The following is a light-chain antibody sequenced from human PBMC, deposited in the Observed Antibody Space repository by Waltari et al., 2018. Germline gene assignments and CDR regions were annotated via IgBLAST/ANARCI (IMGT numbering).Light chain of an antibody. CDR2: AAP. V-gene: IGKV1-39*01. CDR1: RSINPF. J-gene: IGKJ5*01. CDR3: QQSYGTPPNG. Sequence: DIQMTQSPSSLSASIGDRVTITCRTSRSINPFLNWYQQKPGKAPTLLIYAAPNLQTDVPSRFSGSGSGTEYTLTISSLQPEDFATYYCQQSYGTPPNGFGQGTRLDI.